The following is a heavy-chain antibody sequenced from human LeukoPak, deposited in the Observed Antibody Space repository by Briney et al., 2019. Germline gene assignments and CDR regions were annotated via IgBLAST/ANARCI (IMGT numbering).Heavy chain of an antibody. J-gene: IGHJ5*02. Sequence: ASVKVSCKASGYSFTSYYMHWVRQAPGQGLEWMGIINPSGGSTSYAQRFQGRVTMTRDTSTSTVYMDLSSLRSEDTAVYYCARDFLDCSSTSCRRPAGWFDPWGQGTLVTVSS. V-gene: IGHV1-46*01. CDR1: GYSFTSYY. D-gene: IGHD2-2*01. CDR3: ARDFLDCSSTSCRRPAGWFDP. CDR2: INPSGGST.